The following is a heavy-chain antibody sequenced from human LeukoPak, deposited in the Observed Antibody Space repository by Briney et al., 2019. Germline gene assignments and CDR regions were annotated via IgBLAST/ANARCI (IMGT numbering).Heavy chain of an antibody. D-gene: IGHD1-26*01. CDR1: GGSISSSSYY. V-gene: IGHV4-39*01. CDR3: ARSQTGGTFDY. J-gene: IGHJ4*02. Sequence: PSETLSLTCTVSGGSISSSSYYWGWIRQPPGKGLEWIGSIYYSGSTFYNPSLKSRGTISVDTSKNQFSLQLKSVTPEDTAVYYCARSQTGGTFDYWGQGALVTVSS. CDR2: IYYSGST.